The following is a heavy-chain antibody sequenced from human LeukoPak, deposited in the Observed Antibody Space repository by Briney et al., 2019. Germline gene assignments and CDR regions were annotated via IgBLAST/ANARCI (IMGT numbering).Heavy chain of an antibody. CDR1: GFTFSSYA. CDR3: AKGADYYYYYMDV. V-gene: IGHV3-23*01. Sequence: GGSLRLSCAASGFTFSSYAMSWVRQAPGKGLEWVSAISGSGGSTYYADSVKSRFTISRDNSKNTLYLHMNSLRAEDTAVYYCAKGADYYYYYMDVWGKGTTVTVSS. J-gene: IGHJ6*03. CDR2: ISGSGGST.